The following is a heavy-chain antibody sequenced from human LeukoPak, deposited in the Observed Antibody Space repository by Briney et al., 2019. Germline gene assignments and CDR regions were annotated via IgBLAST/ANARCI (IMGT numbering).Heavy chain of an antibody. CDR3: ARGLQQWLVVNYYYGMDV. D-gene: IGHD6-19*01. Sequence: ASVKVSCKASGYTFTGYYMHWVRQAPGQGLEWMGWINPNSGGTNYAQKFQGRVTMARDTSISTAYMELSRLRSDDTAVYYGARGLQQWLVVNYYYGMDVWGQGTTVTVSS. J-gene: IGHJ6*02. CDR1: GYTFTGYY. CDR2: INPNSGGT. V-gene: IGHV1-2*02.